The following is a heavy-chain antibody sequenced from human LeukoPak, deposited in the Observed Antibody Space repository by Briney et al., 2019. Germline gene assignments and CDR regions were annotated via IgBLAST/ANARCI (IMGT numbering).Heavy chain of an antibody. D-gene: IGHD5-24*01. CDR3: ARDRRDGYNNYFDY. Sequence: PGGSLRLSCAASGFTFSDYYMSWIRQAPGKGLEWVSYISSSGSTIYYADSVKGRFTISMDNAKNSLYLQMNSLRAEDTAVYYCARDRRDGYNNYFDYWGQGTLVTVSS. J-gene: IGHJ4*02. CDR2: ISSSGSTI. CDR1: GFTFSDYY. V-gene: IGHV3-11*01.